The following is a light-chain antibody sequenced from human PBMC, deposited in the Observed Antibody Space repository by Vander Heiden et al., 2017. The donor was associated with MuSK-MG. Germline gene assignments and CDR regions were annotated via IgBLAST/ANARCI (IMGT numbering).Light chain of an antibody. Sequence: PISCTGTSSDVGGYNYVSWYQQHPGKAPKLMIYDVSNRPSGVSNRFSGSKSGNTASLTISGLQAEDEADYYCSSYTSSSTLVVFGGGTKLTVL. CDR3: SSYTSSSTLVV. V-gene: IGLV2-14*04. CDR1: SSDVGGYNY. J-gene: IGLJ2*01. CDR2: DVS.